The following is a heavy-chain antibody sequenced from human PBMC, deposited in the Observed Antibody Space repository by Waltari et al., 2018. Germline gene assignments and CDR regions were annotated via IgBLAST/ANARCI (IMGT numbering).Heavy chain of an antibody. V-gene: IGHV3-9*03. CDR2: IKWNSGGI. Sequence: EVQLVESGGGLVEPGRSLRRSCAASGFTLADYAMHWVRKAPGQGLEWVSGIKWNSGGIAYADSVKGRFTISRDNAKNSLYLDMTTLSVEDMALYYCARDMDDVLTGSFALDIWGQGTMVIVSS. J-gene: IGHJ3*02. D-gene: IGHD3-9*01. CDR1: GFTLADYA. CDR3: ARDMDDVLTGSFALDI.